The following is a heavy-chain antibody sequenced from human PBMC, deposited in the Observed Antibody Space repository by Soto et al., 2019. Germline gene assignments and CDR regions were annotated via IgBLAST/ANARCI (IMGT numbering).Heavy chain of an antibody. CDR3: TTGYCSSTNGYTRHAFDI. Sequence: GGSLRLSCAASGFTFSNAWMNWVRQAPGKGLEWVGRIKSKTDGGTTDYAAPVKGRFTISRDDSKNTLYLQMNSLKTEDTAVYYCTTGYCSSTNGYTRHAFDIWDRGKMVPVSS. D-gene: IGHD2-2*02. CDR2: IKSKTDGGTT. J-gene: IGHJ3*02. CDR1: GFTFSNAW. V-gene: IGHV3-15*07.